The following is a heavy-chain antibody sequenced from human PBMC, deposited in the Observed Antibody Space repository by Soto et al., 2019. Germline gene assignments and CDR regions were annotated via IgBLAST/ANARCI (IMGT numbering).Heavy chain of an antibody. CDR1: GGSISSYY. V-gene: IGHV4-59*01. Sequence: SETLSLTCTVSGGSISSYYWSWIRRPPGKGLEWIGYIYYSGSTNYNPSLKSRVTISVDTSKNQFSLKLSSVTAADTAVYYCARARFQHFDYWGQGTLVTVSS. CDR2: IYYSGST. D-gene: IGHD2-21*01. CDR3: ARARFQHFDY. J-gene: IGHJ4*02.